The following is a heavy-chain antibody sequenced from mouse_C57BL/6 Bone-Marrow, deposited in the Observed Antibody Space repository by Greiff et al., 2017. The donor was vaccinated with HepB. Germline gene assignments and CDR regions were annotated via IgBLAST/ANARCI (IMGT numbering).Heavy chain of an antibody. V-gene: IGHV5-15*01. Sequence: EVKLLESGGGLVQPGGSLKLSCAASGFTFSDYGMAWVRQAPRKGPEWVAFISNLAYSIYYADTVTGRFTISRENAKNTLYLEMSSLRSEDTVMYYCARQHYYGSSYDWYFDVWGTGTTVTVSS. J-gene: IGHJ1*03. CDR2: ISNLAYSI. CDR3: ARQHYYGSSYDWYFDV. D-gene: IGHD1-1*01. CDR1: GFTFSDYG.